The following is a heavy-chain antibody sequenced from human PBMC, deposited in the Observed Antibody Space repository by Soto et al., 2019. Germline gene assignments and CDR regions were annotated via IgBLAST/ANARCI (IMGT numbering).Heavy chain of an antibody. CDR1: GVTFSSYA. D-gene: IGHD3-22*01. V-gene: IGHV1-69*13. Sequence: SVKVSCKASGVTFSSYAISWVRQAPGQGLEWMGGIIPIFGTANYAQKFQGRVTITADESTSTAYMELSSLRSEDTAVYYCARGFSSGYSRHYYYYGMDVWGQGTTVTVSS. J-gene: IGHJ6*02. CDR3: ARGFSSGYSRHYYYYGMDV. CDR2: IIPIFGTA.